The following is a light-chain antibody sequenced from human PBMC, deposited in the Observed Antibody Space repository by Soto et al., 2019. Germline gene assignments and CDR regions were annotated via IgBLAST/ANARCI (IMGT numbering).Light chain of an antibody. CDR3: QQNFNFPRT. CDR1: QGIANY. J-gene: IGKJ1*01. V-gene: IGKV1-9*01. CDR2: AAS. Sequence: DIQMTQSPSTLSASVGARVTITCRASQGIANYFAWYQQKPGKAPNLLIYAASTLQTGVPSRFSGSGSGADFTLTISSLQPEDFATYYCQQNFNFPRTFGQGTKVDIK.